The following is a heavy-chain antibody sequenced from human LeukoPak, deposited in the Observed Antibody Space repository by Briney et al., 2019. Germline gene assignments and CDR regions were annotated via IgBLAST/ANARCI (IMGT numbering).Heavy chain of an antibody. V-gene: IGHV4-38-2*02. CDR1: GYSISSGYY. CDR3: ARHGRRGRLTNWFDP. J-gene: IGHJ5*02. CDR2: IDHSGST. D-gene: IGHD2-15*01. Sequence: PSETLSLTCTVSGYSISSGYYWGWIRQPPGKGLEWTGSIDHSGSTYYNPSLKSRITISVDTSKNQFSLKLSSVTAADTAVYYCARHGRRGRLTNWFDPWGQGTLVTVSS.